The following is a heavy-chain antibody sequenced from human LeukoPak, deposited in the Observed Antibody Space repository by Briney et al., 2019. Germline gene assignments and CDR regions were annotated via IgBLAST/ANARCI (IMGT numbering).Heavy chain of an antibody. CDR2: IYYSGST. Sequence: SETLSLTCTVSGGSISSSSYYWGWIRQPPGKGLEWIGNIYYSGSTYYNPSLKSRVTISVDTSKNQFSLKLSSVTAADTAVYYCARSPKGEAFDIWGQGTMVTVSS. J-gene: IGHJ3*02. CDR1: GGSISSSSYY. V-gene: IGHV4-39*07. CDR3: ARSPKGEAFDI.